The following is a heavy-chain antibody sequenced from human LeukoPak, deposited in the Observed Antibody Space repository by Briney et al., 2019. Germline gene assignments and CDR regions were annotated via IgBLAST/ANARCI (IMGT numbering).Heavy chain of an antibody. Sequence: GGSLRLSCAASGFTFNNYAMTWVRQAPGKGLEWVSHISDNGRSTYYAESVKGRFTISRDNSKSTLYLQMNSLRAEDTAAYYCAKDRGTITMIELIAVPGPSHFFDYWGQGTLVTVSS. CDR2: ISDNGRST. D-gene: IGHD3-22*01. CDR1: GFTFNNYA. CDR3: AKDRGTITMIELIAVPGPSHFFDY. V-gene: IGHV3-23*01. J-gene: IGHJ4*02.